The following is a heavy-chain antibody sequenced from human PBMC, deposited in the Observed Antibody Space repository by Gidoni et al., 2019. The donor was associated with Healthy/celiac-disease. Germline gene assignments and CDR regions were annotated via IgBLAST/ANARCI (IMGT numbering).Heavy chain of an antibody. Sequence: EVQLLESGGGLVQPGGSLRLSCAASGFTFSSYAMSWVRQAPGKGLEWVSAISGSGGSTYYADSVKGRFTISRDNSKNTLYLQMNSLRAEDTAVYYCAKDLDNDYSNTLWYYFDYWGQGTLVTVSS. J-gene: IGHJ4*02. CDR3: AKDLDNDYSNTLWYYFDY. CDR2: ISGSGGST. D-gene: IGHD4-4*01. CDR1: GFTFSSYA. V-gene: IGHV3-23*01.